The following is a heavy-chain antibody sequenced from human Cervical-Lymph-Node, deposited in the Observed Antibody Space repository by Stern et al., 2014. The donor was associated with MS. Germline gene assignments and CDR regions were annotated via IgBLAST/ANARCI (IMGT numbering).Heavy chain of an antibody. D-gene: IGHD3-22*01. CDR3: ARGRGYYYDSSGSYFDY. J-gene: IGHJ4*02. Sequence: QLQLQESGPGLVKPSETLSLTCTVSGGSISSYYWSWIRPPPGKGLEWIGYIYYSGSTNYNPSLKSRVTISVDTSKNQFSLKLSSVTAADTAVYYCARGRGYYYDSSGSYFDYGGQGTLVTVSS. CDR2: IYYSGST. CDR1: GGSISSYY. V-gene: IGHV4-59*01.